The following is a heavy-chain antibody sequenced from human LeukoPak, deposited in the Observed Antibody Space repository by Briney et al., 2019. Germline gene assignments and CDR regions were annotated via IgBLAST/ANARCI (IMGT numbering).Heavy chain of an antibody. D-gene: IGHD6-13*01. V-gene: IGHV1-69*13. J-gene: IGHJ5*02. Sequence: ASVKVSCKASGYTFTSYGISWVRQAPGRGLEWMGGIIPIFGTANYAQKFQGRVTITADESTSTAYMELSSLRSEDTAVYFCASAPRYSSSWPNNWFDPWGQGTLVTVSS. CDR2: IIPIFGTA. CDR3: ASAPRYSSSWPNNWFDP. CDR1: GYTFTSYG.